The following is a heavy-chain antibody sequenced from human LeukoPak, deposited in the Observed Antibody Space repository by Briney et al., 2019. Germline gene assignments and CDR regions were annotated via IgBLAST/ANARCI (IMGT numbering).Heavy chain of an antibody. CDR3: ARSESSRYSSSWYFDY. J-gene: IGHJ4*02. Sequence: GGSLTLSCAASEFTFTTYGMHWVRQAPGKGLEWVSSISSSSSYIYHADSVKGRFTISRDNAKNSLYLQMNSLRAEDTAVYYCARSESSRYSSSWYFDYWGRGTLVTVSS. CDR2: ISSSSSYI. V-gene: IGHV3-21*01. CDR1: EFTFTTYG. D-gene: IGHD6-13*01.